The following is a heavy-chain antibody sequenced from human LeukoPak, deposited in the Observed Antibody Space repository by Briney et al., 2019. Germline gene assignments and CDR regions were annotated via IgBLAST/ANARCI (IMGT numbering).Heavy chain of an antibody. CDR3: ARVPYYYGMDA. J-gene: IGHJ6*02. Sequence: SETLSLTCTVSGGSISSYYWSWIRQPPGKGLEWIGYIYYSGSTNYNPSLKSRVTISVDTSKNQFSLKLSSVTAADTAVYYCARVPYYYGMDAWGQGTTVTVSS. V-gene: IGHV4-59*01. CDR2: IYYSGST. CDR1: GGSISSYY.